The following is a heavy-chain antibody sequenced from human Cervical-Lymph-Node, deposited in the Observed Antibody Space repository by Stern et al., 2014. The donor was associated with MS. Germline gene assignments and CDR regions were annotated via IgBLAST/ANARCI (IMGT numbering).Heavy chain of an antibody. CDR3: ASQI. Sequence: VQLLESGGGVVQPGRSLRLFCAASGFIFSNYAMHWVRQPPGEGLEWVAVVASDGANTYFADSVKGRFTISRDNSKNTLYLQMNSLKIEDTAIYYCASQIWGQGTMVTVSS. CDR1: GFIFSNYA. CDR2: VASDGANT. J-gene: IGHJ3*02. V-gene: IGHV3-30*01.